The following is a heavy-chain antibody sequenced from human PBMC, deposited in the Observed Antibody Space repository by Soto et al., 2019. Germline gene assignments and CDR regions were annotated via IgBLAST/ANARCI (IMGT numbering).Heavy chain of an antibody. CDR3: AQIGFGELWHGMDV. CDR1: GGDFNSYT. Sequence: QLVQSGAEVKKPGSSVKVSCKASGGDFNSYTISWVRQAPGQGPEWMGTVIPILDVAKNAQKFQGRITITADKSTSTVYMELRRLRSEATAVYYCAQIGFGELWHGMDVWGQGTTVTVFS. CDR2: VIPILDVA. J-gene: IGHJ6*02. D-gene: IGHD3-10*01. V-gene: IGHV1-69*02.